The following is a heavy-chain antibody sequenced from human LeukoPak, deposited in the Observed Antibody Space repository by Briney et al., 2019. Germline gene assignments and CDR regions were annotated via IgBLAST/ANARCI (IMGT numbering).Heavy chain of an antibody. CDR3: ASEYCSSTSCPPYYYYGMDV. CDR2: IIPILGIA. J-gene: IGHJ6*02. D-gene: IGHD2-2*01. V-gene: IGHV1-69*10. Sequence: SVKVSCKASGYTVTGHYLHWVRQAPGQGLEWMGWIIPILGIANYAQKFQGRVTITADKSTSTAYMELSSLRSEDTAVYYCASEYCSSTSCPPYYYYGMDVWGQGTTVTVSS. CDR1: GYTVTGHY.